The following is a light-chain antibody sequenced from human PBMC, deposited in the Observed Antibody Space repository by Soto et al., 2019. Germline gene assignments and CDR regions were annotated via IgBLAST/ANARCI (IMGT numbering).Light chain of an antibody. V-gene: IGKV1-9*01. CDR2: AAS. CDR1: QGISSY. CDR3: QQLNSYPPGGFT. J-gene: IGKJ3*01. Sequence: IQLTQSPSSLSASVGDRVTITCRASQGISSYLAWYQQKPGKAPKLLIYAASTLQSGAPSRFSGSVSGTDFTLTISSLHPEDFATYYCQQLNSYPPGGFTFGPGTKVDIK.